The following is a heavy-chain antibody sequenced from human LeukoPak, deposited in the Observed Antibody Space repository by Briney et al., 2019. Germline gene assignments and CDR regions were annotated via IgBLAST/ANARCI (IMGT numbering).Heavy chain of an antibody. D-gene: IGHD4-17*01. V-gene: IGHV4-59*01. Sequence: SETLSLTCTFSGGSISTYYWSWIRQPPGKGLEWIGYIYYSGSTNYNPSLKSRVTISVDTSKNQFSLKLNSVTAADAAVYYCARGGDYGDLYFDYWGQGTLVTVSS. CDR3: ARGGDYGDLYFDY. J-gene: IGHJ4*02. CDR2: IYYSGST. CDR1: GGSISTYY.